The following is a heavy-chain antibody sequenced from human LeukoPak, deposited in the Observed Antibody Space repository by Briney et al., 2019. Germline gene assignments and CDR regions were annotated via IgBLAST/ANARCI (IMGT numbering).Heavy chain of an antibody. CDR2: ISGSGGST. V-gene: IGHV3-23*01. Sequence: GGSLRLSCAASGFTFSNYAMNWVRQAPGKGLEWVSVISGSGGSTYYADSVKGRFTISRDNAKNTLYLQMNSLRADDTAVYYCARARASKYSSGWAEYFHHWGQGTLVTVSS. CDR1: GFTFSNYA. J-gene: IGHJ1*01. D-gene: IGHD6-19*01. CDR3: ARARASKYSSGWAEYFHH.